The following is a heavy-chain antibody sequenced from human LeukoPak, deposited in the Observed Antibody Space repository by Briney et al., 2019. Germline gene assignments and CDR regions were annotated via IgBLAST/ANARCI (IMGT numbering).Heavy chain of an antibody. CDR3: ARETFGGTAFDI. V-gene: IGHV5-51*01. Sequence: GESLKISCKGSGFSFSNYWIGWVRQMPGKGLEWMGIIYPEDSDTRYSPSFQGHVTMSADTSIMTAYLHWSSLKAADTAMYYCARETFGGTAFDIWGQGTMVTVSS. J-gene: IGHJ3*02. D-gene: IGHD3-10*01. CDR2: IYPEDSDT. CDR1: GFSFSNYW.